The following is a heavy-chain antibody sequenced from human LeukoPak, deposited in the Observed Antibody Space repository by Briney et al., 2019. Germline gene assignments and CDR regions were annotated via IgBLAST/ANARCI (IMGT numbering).Heavy chain of an antibody. Sequence: PSETLSLTCTVSGGSISSYYWSWIRQPAGKGLEWIGRIYTSGSTNYNPSLKSRVTMSVDTSKNQFSLKLSSVTAADTAVYYCARDLPAAMVGDYYYMDVWGKGTTVTISS. J-gene: IGHJ6*03. V-gene: IGHV4-4*07. CDR3: ARDLPAAMVGDYYYMDV. CDR1: GGSISSYY. CDR2: IYTSGST. D-gene: IGHD2-2*01.